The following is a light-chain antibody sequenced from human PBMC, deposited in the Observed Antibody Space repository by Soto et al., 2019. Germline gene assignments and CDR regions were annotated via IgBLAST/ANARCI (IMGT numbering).Light chain of an antibody. J-gene: IGKJ1*01. Sequence: EIVLTQSPGTLSLSPGERATLFCRASQSIATSQLAWYQQKPGQAPRLLIGASTRATGIPDGFSDSGSGTDFTLTISRLEPEDFAVYYCQQFAASPRTFGQGTKV. V-gene: IGKV3-20*01. CDR3: QQFAASPRT. CDR1: QSIATSQ. CDR2: GAS.